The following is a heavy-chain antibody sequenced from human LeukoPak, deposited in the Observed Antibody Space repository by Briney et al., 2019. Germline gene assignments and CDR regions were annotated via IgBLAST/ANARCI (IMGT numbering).Heavy chain of an antibody. V-gene: IGHV3-11*01. CDR3: AKDFYIVATYFDY. CDR1: GFTFSDHY. J-gene: IGHJ4*02. D-gene: IGHD5-12*01. CDR2: ISNSGGTI. Sequence: GGSLRLSCAASGFTFSDHYMSWIRQAPGKGLEWVSYISNSGGTIYYADSVRGRFTISRDNAKNTLYLQMNSLRAEDTALYYCAKDFYIVATYFDYWGQGTLVTVSS.